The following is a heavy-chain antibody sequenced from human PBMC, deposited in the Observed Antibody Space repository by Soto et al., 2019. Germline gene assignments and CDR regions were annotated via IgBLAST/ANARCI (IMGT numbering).Heavy chain of an antibody. V-gene: IGHV2-26*01. CDR1: VVSLNNIRTG. D-gene: IGHD6-13*01. Sequence: GPVLVKPTETLTLTCTVSVVSLNNIRTGVSWIRQPPGRALEWLAHIFWNDEKSYNTSLESRLAISKDTIKSQVVLTMTNMDPVDTATYFCARILSSSWYYCDSWGQGPLVTFPS. CDR3: ARILSSSWYYCDS. J-gene: IGHJ4*02. CDR2: IFWNDEK.